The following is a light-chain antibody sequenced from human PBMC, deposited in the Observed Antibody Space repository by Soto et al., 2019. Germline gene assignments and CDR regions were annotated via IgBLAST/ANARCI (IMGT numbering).Light chain of an antibody. V-gene: IGLV2-8*01. CDR3: KSYAGSNTYD. CDR2: EVV. CDR1: KNDIGVYDF. J-gene: IGLJ1*01. Sequence: QSALTQPPSASGSPGQSGTISCTGTKNDIGVYDFVSWYQHHPGKAPRLIIYEVVQRPSGVPDRFSGSKSGNTASLTVSGLQAADEADYFCKSYAGSNTYDFGSGTKVTVL.